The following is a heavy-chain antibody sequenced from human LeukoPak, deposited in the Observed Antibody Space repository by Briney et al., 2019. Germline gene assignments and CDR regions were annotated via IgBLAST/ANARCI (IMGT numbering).Heavy chain of an antibody. Sequence: GESLRISCVASGYYFVGYWIGWLRQVPGKGLEWVGIIHAGDSDTRYSPSFQGQVTMSVDKSITTAYLQWSSLKASDTAIYYCARQAYGSHFDAFDIWGQGTMVTVSS. CDR3: ARQAYGSHFDAFDI. J-gene: IGHJ3*02. V-gene: IGHV5-51*01. D-gene: IGHD3-22*01. CDR2: IHAGDSDT. CDR1: GYYFVGYW.